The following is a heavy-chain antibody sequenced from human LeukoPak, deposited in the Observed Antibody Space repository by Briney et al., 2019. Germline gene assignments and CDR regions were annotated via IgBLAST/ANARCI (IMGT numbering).Heavy chain of an antibody. CDR1: GFTFSSYG. CDR3: AKDAADYGDYGGWFDP. D-gene: IGHD4-17*01. V-gene: IGHV3-30*02. Sequence: PGGSLRLSCAASGFTFSSYGMHWVRQAPGKGLEWVAFIRYDGSNKYYADSVKGRFTISRDNSKNTLYLQMNSLRAEDTAVYYCAKDAADYGDYGGWFDPWGQGTLVTVSS. J-gene: IGHJ5*02. CDR2: IRYDGSNK.